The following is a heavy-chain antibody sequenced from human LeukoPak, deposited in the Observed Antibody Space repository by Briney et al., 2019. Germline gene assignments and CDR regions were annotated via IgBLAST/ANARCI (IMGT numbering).Heavy chain of an antibody. J-gene: IGHJ4*02. Sequence: SETLSLTCAVYGGSFSGYYWSWIRQPPGKGLEWIGEINHSGSTNYNPSLKSRATISVDTSKNQFSVKLSSVTAADTAVYYCGNNYGDDGGNWGQGTLVTVSS. V-gene: IGHV4-34*01. CDR3: GNNYGDDGGN. D-gene: IGHD4-17*01. CDR1: GGSFSGYY. CDR2: INHSGST.